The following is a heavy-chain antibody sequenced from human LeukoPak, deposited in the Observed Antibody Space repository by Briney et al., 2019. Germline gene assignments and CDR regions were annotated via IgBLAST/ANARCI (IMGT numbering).Heavy chain of an antibody. CDR1: GYSITSSSW. Sequence: PSDTLSLTCAVSGYSITSSSWWGWIRQPPGKGLEWIGYIYHSGTTYYNPSLQSRVTMSVDTSKNQFSLKLSSVTAVDTAVYYCARKENVHYYFDYWGQGTLVTVSS. D-gene: IGHD3-10*02. CDR2: IYHSGTT. J-gene: IGHJ4*02. CDR3: ARKENVHYYFDY. V-gene: IGHV4-28*01.